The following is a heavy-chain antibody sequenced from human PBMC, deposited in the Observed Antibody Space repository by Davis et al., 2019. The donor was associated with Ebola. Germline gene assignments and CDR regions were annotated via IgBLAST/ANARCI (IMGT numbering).Heavy chain of an antibody. CDR3: ARDPPYDQGYDY. V-gene: IGHV6-1*01. CDR1: GDSVPSNTAA. Sequence: SQTLSLTCAISGDSVPSNTAAWNWIRQSPSRGLEWLGRTYYRSKWFVDYAVSVKSRMTINSDTSKNQFSLQLSSVTPEDTAVYYCARDPPYDQGYDYWSQGILVTVSS. CDR2: TYYRSKWFV. D-gene: IGHD3-22*01. J-gene: IGHJ4*02.